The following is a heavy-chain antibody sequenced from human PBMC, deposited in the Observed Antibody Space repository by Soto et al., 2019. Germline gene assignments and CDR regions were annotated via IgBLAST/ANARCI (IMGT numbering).Heavy chain of an antibody. CDR1: GVTFSIYA. V-gene: IGHV3-23*01. Sequence: PGGSLRLSCEVSGVTFSIYAMSWVRQAPGKGLEWVAGISVTGYSTFYADFVEGRFTISRDNSKNTLALHMSSLRADDTAKYYCVRDRDSAYFFDYWGPGTPVTVSS. J-gene: IGHJ4*02. CDR2: ISVTGYST. CDR3: VRDRDSAYFFDY. D-gene: IGHD5-18*01.